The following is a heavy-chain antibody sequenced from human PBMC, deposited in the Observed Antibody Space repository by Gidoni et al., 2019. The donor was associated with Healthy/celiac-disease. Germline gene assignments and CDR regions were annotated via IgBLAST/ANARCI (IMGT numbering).Heavy chain of an antibody. CDR2: IYSGGST. D-gene: IGHD3-22*01. Sequence: EVQLVESGGGLVQPGGSLRRSCEASGFTVSSNYMSWVRQAPGKGLEWVSVIYSGGSTYYADSVKGRFTISRDNSKNTLYLQMNSLRAEDTAVYYCARDGGGDDSSGYYYDSLDYWGQGTLVTVSS. CDR1: GFTVSSNY. V-gene: IGHV3-66*01. J-gene: IGHJ4*02. CDR3: ARDGGGDDSSGYYYDSLDY.